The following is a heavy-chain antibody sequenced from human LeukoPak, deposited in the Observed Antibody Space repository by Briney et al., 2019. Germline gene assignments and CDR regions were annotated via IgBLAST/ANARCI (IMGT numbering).Heavy chain of an antibody. J-gene: IGHJ4*02. V-gene: IGHV1-18*04. CDR1: GYTFTGYY. Sequence: GSVKVSCKASGYTFTGYYMHWVRQAPGQGLEWMGWISTYNGDTNYAQKLQGRVTMTTDTSTTTAYMELKNLRSDDTAVYYCARGSSFGFSMGYWGQGTLVTVSS. D-gene: IGHD3-16*01. CDR3: ARGSSFGFSMGY. CDR2: ISTYNGDT.